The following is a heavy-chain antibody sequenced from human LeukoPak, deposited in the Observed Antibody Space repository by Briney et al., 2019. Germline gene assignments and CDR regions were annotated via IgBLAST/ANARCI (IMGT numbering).Heavy chain of an antibody. V-gene: IGHV3-74*01. J-gene: IGHJ4*02. CDR3: TRGHPGKLDY. Sequence: PGGSLRLSCAASGFTFSNYMIAWVRQAPGKGLAWVSTVNSDGSSTAYADSVKGRFTISRDNAENTVFLQLHSLRAEDTAVYYCTRGHPGKLDYWGQGTLVTVSS. D-gene: IGHD3-10*01. CDR1: GFTFSNYM. CDR2: VNSDGSST.